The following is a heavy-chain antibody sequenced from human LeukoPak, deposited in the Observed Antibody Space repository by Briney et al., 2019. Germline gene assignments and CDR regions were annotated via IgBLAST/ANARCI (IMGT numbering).Heavy chain of an antibody. Sequence: SETLSLTCAVYGGSFSGYYWSWIRQPPGKGLEWIGEINHSGSTNYNPSLKSRVTISVDTSKNQFSLKLSSVTAADTAVYYCARATYDFRLDWGQGTLVTVSS. CDR3: ARATYDFRLD. V-gene: IGHV4-34*01. J-gene: IGHJ4*02. CDR1: GGSFSGYY. CDR2: INHSGST. D-gene: IGHD3-3*01.